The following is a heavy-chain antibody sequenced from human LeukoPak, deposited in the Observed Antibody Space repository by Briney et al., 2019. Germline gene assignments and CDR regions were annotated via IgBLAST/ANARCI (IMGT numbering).Heavy chain of an antibody. CDR1: GYTFTSYY. Sequence: ASVKVSCKASGYTFTSYYVHWVRQAPGQGLEWMGIINPSGGSTSYAQKFQGRVTMTRDTSTSTVYMELSSLRSEATAVYYCARQRKYYYDNSGYYDYWGQGTLVTVSS. V-gene: IGHV1-46*01. D-gene: IGHD3-22*01. CDR2: INPSGGST. CDR3: ARQRKYYYDNSGYYDY. J-gene: IGHJ4*02.